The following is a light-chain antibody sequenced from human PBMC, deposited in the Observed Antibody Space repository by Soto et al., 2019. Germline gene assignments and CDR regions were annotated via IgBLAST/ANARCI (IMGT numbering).Light chain of an antibody. CDR2: EVT. CDR1: SGDIGGYDY. V-gene: IGLV2-8*01. J-gene: IGLJ3*02. CDR3: SSYGGNDWV. Sequence: QSVLTQPPSASGSPGQSVTISCTGTSGDIGGYDYVSWYQQHPGKAPKLMIYEVTKRPLGVPDRFSGSKSGNTASLTVSGLQAEDEADYYCSSYGGNDWVFGGGTKLTVL.